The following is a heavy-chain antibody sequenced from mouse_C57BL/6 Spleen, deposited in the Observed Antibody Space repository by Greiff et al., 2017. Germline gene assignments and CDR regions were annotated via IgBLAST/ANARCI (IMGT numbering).Heavy chain of an antibody. CDR1: GYAFSSSC. Sequence: QVQLQQSGPELVKPGASVKISCKASGYAFSSSCMNWVKQRPGQGLEWIGRIYPGGGDNNYNGKFKGKATLTADKSSSTAYMQLRSLTSEDSAVDICAKYYGNYGLYFDVWGTGTTVTVAS. D-gene: IGHD2-1*01. V-gene: IGHV1-82*01. CDR3: AKYYGNYGLYFDV. J-gene: IGHJ1*03. CDR2: IYPGGGDN.